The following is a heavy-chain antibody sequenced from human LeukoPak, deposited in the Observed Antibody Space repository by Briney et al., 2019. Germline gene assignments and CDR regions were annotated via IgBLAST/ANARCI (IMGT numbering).Heavy chain of an antibody. CDR3: AGLSLTMA. V-gene: IGHV3-21*01. Sequence: GGSLSLSWAASGFTFSGYSISWVRQAPGKGLEWVSSISSSSSYIYYADSVKGRFIISRDNAKNSLYLQMNGLRVEDTAVYYCAGLSLTMAWGQGTLVTVSS. J-gene: IGHJ5*02. CDR2: ISSSSSYI. CDR1: GFTFSGYS. D-gene: IGHD4/OR15-4a*01.